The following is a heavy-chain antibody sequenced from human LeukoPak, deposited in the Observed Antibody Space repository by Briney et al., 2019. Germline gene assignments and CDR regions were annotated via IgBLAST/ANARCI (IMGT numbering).Heavy chain of an antibody. Sequence: SETLSLTCAVYGGSLSVYYWSWIRQPPGKGLEWIGEINHSGSTNYNPSLKSRVTISVDTSKNQFSLKLSSVTAADTAVYYCARERGGYWFDPWGQGTLVTVSS. CDR3: ARERGGYWFDP. J-gene: IGHJ5*02. V-gene: IGHV4-34*01. CDR1: GGSLSVYY. D-gene: IGHD2-15*01. CDR2: INHSGST.